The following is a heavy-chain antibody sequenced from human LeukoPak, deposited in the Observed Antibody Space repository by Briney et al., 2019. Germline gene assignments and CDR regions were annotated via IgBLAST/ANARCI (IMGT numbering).Heavy chain of an antibody. Sequence: ASVKVSCKASGYTFTSYGISWVRQAPGQGLEWMGWISAYNGNTNYAQKLQGRVTMTTDTSTSTAYMELRSLRSDDTAVYYCARDSGVVVAAYPDYWGQGTLVTVSS. D-gene: IGHD2-15*01. J-gene: IGHJ4*02. CDR1: GYTFTSYG. V-gene: IGHV1-18*01. CDR3: ARDSGVVVAAYPDY. CDR2: ISAYNGNT.